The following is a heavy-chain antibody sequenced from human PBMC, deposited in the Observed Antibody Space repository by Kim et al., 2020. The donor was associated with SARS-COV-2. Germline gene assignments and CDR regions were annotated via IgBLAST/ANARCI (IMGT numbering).Heavy chain of an antibody. Sequence: STYQHPSLTSRVTISLDTSKNQFSLKLNSVTAADTAVYYCARDRVPFDYWGQGTLVTVSS. J-gene: IGHJ4*02. V-gene: IGHV4-39*07. D-gene: IGHD6-6*01. CDR2: ST. CDR3: ARDRVPFDY.